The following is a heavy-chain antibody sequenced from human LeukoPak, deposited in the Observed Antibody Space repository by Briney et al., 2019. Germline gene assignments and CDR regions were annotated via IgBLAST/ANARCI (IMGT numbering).Heavy chain of an antibody. D-gene: IGHD3-22*01. CDR3: ARYQYYYDSSGYPVDY. CDR2: IIPILVIA. CDR1: GGTFSSYT. J-gene: IGHJ4*02. Sequence: SVKVSCKASGGTFSSYTISWVRQAPGQGREWMGRIIPILVIANYAQKFQGRVTITADKSTRTAYMELSSLRSEDTAVYYCARYQYYYDSSGYPVDYWGQGTLVTVSS. V-gene: IGHV1-69*02.